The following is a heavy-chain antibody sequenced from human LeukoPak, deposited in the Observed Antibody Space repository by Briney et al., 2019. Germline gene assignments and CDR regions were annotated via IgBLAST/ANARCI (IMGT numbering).Heavy chain of an antibody. J-gene: IGHJ4*02. D-gene: IGHD5-18*01. CDR3: AKDLQLWSFDY. Sequence: GGSLRLSCAASGFTFSSYAMSWVRQAPGKGLEWVSAISGRGGSTYYADSVKGRFTISRDNSKDTLYLQMNSLRAEDTAVYYCAKDLQLWSFDYWGQGTLVTVSS. CDR2: ISGRGGST. V-gene: IGHV3-23*01. CDR1: GFTFSSYA.